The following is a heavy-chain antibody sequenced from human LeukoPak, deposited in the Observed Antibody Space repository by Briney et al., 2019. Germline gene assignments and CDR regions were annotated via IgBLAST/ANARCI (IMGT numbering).Heavy chain of an antibody. CDR2: IWYDGSNK. Sequence: GRSLRLSCAASGYTFSSYGMHWVRQAPGKGLEWVAVIWYDGSNKYYADSVKGRFTISRDNSKNTLYLQMNSLRAEDTAVYYCARDSSGSLDYWGQGTLVTVSS. J-gene: IGHJ4*02. CDR3: ARDSSGSLDY. CDR1: GYTFSSYG. V-gene: IGHV3-33*01. D-gene: IGHD3-22*01.